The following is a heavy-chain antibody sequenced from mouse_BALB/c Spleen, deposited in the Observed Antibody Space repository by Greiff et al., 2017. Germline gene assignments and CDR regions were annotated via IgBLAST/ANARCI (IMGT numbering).Heavy chain of an antibody. CDR3: VREGGYGYDGYAMDY. CDR1: GFSLTSYD. V-gene: IGHV2-9-2*01. CDR2: IWTGGGT. D-gene: IGHD2-2*01. J-gene: IGHJ4*01. Sequence: QVQLKQSGPGLVAPSHSLSITCTVSGFSLTSYDISWIHQPPGKGLEWLGVIWTGGGTNYNSAFMSRLSISKDNSKSQVFLKMNSLQTDDTAIYYCVREGGYGYDGYAMDYWGQGTSVTVAS.